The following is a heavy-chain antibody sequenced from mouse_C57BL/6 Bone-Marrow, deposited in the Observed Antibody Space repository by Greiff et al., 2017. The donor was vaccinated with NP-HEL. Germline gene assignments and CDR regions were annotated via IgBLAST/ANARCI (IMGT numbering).Heavy chain of an antibody. CDR1: GYSITSGYY. CDR3: ARSNCHYAMDY. D-gene: IGHD2-5*01. J-gene: IGHJ4*01. V-gene: IGHV3-6*01. CDR2: IRYDGSN. Sequence: EVKLMESGPGLVKPSQSLSLTCSVSGYSITSGYYWNWIRQFPGNKLEWMGYIRYDGSNNYNPSLKNQISITRDTSNTQFFMQLNSVSTEDPATYYCARSNCHYAMDYWGQGTSVTVSS.